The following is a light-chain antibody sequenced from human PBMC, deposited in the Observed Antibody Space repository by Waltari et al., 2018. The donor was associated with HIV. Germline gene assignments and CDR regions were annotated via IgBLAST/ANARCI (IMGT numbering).Light chain of an antibody. J-gene: IGKJ4*01. Sequence: EIVMTQSPATLSVSPGETATLSCTASQSISSYLAWYQQRPGQAPRLLMYGASTRAAATPARFSGSGSGTYFTLTISSLQSEDFALYFCQQYYSRPRGTVGGGTKVEIK. CDR3: QQYYSRPRGT. V-gene: IGKV3-15*01. CDR1: QSISSY. CDR2: GAS.